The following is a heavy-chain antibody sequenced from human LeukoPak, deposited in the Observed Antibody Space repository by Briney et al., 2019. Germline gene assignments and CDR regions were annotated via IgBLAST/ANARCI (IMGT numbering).Heavy chain of an antibody. J-gene: IGHJ4*02. D-gene: IGHD4-23*01. CDR3: ARGNNDYGGTRAGGDY. CDR2: MNPNSGNT. Sequence: ASVKVSCKASGYTFTSYDINWVRQATGQGLERMGWMNPNSGNTGYAQKFQGRVTMTRNTSISTAYMELSSLRSEDTAVYYCARGNNDYGGTRAGGDYWGQGTLVTVSS. V-gene: IGHV1-8*01. CDR1: GYTFTSYD.